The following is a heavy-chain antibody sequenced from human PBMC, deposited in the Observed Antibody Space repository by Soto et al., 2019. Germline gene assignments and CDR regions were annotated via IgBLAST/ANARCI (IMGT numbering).Heavy chain of an antibody. CDR1: GGTFSSYA. J-gene: IGHJ6*02. CDR3: AQSPLSGSYEAYYYYGMDV. D-gene: IGHD3-10*01. V-gene: IGHV1-69*13. CDR2: IIPIFGTA. Sequence: ASVKVSCKASGGTFSSYAISWVRQAPGQGLEWMGGIIPIFGTANYAQKFQGRVTTTADESTSTAYMELSSLRSEDTAVYYCAQSPLSGSYEAYYYYGMDVWGQGTTVTVS.